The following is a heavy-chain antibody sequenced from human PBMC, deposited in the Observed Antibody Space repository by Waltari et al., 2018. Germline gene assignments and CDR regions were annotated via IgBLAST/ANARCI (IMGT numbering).Heavy chain of an antibody. CDR3: ASSGGSGSYHY. CDR2: ISGSGGST. CDR1: GFTFSSYA. V-gene: IGHV3-23*01. J-gene: IGHJ4*02. D-gene: IGHD3-10*01. Sequence: EVQLLESGGGLVQPGGSLRLSCAASGFTFSSYAMSWVRQAPGKGLEWVSAISGSGGSTYYADSVKGRFTISRDNSKNTLYLQMNSLRSEDTAVYYCASSGGSGSYHYWGQGTLVTVSS.